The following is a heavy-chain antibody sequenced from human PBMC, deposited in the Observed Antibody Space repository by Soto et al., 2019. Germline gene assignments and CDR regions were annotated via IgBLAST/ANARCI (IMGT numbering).Heavy chain of an antibody. CDR1: GYTFTSYG. CDR2: ISAYNGNT. V-gene: IGHV1-18*01. CDR3: ARRFGDFWSGHNNWFDP. J-gene: IGHJ5*02. D-gene: IGHD3-3*01. Sequence: QVQLVQSGAEVKKPGASVKVSCKASGYTFTSYGISWVRQAPGQGLEWMGWISAYNGNTNYAQKLQGRVTMTPDTSTSTAYMELRGLRSDDTGVYYCARRFGDFWSGHNNWFDPWGQGTLVTVSS.